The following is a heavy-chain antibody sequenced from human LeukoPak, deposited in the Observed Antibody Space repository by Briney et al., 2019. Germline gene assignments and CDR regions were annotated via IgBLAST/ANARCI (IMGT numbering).Heavy chain of an antibody. CDR3: ATLDGYCSSTSCDPGDI. V-gene: IGHV4-61*02. CDR1: GGSISSGSYY. Sequence: PSQTLSLTCTVSGGSISSGSYYWSWIRQPAGKGLEWIGRIYTSGSTNYNPFLKSRVTISVDTSKNQFSLKLSSVTAADTAVYYCATLDGYCSSTSCDPGDIWGQGTMVTVSS. J-gene: IGHJ3*02. CDR2: IYTSGST. D-gene: IGHD2-2*01.